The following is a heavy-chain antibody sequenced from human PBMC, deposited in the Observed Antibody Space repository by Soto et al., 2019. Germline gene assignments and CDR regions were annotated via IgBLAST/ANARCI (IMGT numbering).Heavy chain of an antibody. V-gene: IGHV1-3*01. Sequence: ASVKVSCKASGYTFTSSAMHWVRQAPGQRLEWMGWINAGNGNTKYSQKFQGRVTITRDTSASTAYMELSSLRSEDTAVYYCARDEVRKWPTRYWGQGTLVTVSS. CDR2: INAGNGNT. J-gene: IGHJ4*02. D-gene: IGHD5-12*01. CDR1: GYTFTSSA. CDR3: ARDEVRKWPTRY.